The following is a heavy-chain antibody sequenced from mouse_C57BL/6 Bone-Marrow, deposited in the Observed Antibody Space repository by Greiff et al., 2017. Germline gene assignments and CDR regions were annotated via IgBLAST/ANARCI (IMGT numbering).Heavy chain of an antibody. V-gene: IGHV1-74*01. CDR2: IHPSDSDT. D-gene: IGHD3-2*02. CDR1: GYTFTSYW. J-gene: IGHJ3*01. CDR3: AMGLRRGPAWFAY. Sequence: QVQLQQPGAELVKPGASVKVSCKASGYTFTSYWMHWVKQRPGQGLEWIGRIHPSDSDTNYNQKFKGKATLTVDKSSSTAYMQLSSLTSEDSAVYYCAMGLRRGPAWFAYWGQGTLVTVSA.